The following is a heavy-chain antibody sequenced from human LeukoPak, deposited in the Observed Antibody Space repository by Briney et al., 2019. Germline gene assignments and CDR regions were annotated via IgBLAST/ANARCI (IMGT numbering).Heavy chain of an antibody. Sequence: GGTLRLSCAASGFIFSSYWMTWVRQAPGKGLEWVANIEQDGSEKYYVDSVKGRFTISRDNAKNSLYLQMNGLRAEDTAVYYCARVYYYYYMDVWGKGTTVTISS. V-gene: IGHV3-7*01. CDR1: GFIFSSYW. CDR2: IEQDGSEK. CDR3: ARVYYYYYMDV. J-gene: IGHJ6*03.